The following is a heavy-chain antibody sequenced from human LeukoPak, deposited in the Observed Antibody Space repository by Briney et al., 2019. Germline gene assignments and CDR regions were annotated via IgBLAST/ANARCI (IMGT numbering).Heavy chain of an antibody. CDR3: AREPSGWYVDY. V-gene: IGHV3-21*01. CDR2: ISGSSNYI. Sequence: PGGSLRLSCATSGFTFSDRSINWVRQVPGKGLEWVAYISGSSNYINYADSVKGRFTISRDNAKTSVYLQMSSLRAEDTALYYCAREPSGWYVDYWGQGTLVTVSS. J-gene: IGHJ4*02. CDR1: GFTFSDRS. D-gene: IGHD6-19*01.